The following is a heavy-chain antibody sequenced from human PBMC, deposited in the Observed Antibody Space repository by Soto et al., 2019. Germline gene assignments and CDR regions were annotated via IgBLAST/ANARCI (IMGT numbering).Heavy chain of an antibody. CDR3: ARATLNYYDSSGLYYFDY. CDR1: GGSFSGYY. Sequence: SETLSLTCAVYGGSFSGYYWSWIRQPPGKGLEWIGEINHSGSTNYNPSLKSRVTISVDTSKNQFSLKLSSVTAADTAVYYCARATLNYYDSSGLYYFDYWGQGTLVTVSS. CDR2: INHSGST. D-gene: IGHD3-22*01. J-gene: IGHJ4*02. V-gene: IGHV4-34*01.